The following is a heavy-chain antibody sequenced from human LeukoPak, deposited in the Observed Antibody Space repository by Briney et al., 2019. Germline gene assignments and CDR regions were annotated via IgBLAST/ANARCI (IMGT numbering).Heavy chain of an antibody. J-gene: IGHJ4*02. V-gene: IGHV1-2*02. D-gene: IGHD5-12*01. CDR2: INPNSGGT. Sequence: GASVKVSCKASGYTFTGYYMHWLRQAPGQGLEWMGWINPNSGGTNYAQKFQGRVTMTRDTSISTAYMELSRLRSDDTAVYYCARGKPRRYSGYDYSPLFDYWGQGTLVTVSS. CDR3: ARGKPRRYSGYDYSPLFDY. CDR1: GYTFTGYY.